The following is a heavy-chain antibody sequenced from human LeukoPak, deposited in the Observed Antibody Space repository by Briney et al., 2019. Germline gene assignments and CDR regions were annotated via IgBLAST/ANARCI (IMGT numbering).Heavy chain of an antibody. D-gene: IGHD1-26*01. V-gene: IGHV4-59*12. J-gene: IGHJ4*02. CDR3: ARRIASGSSFDY. Sequence: PSETLSLTCTVSGGSISSYYWSWIRQPPGNGLEWIGYIYYSGSTNYNPSLKSRVTISVDTSKNQFSLKLSSVTAADTAVYYCARRIASGSSFDYWGQGTLVTVSS. CDR1: GGSISSYY. CDR2: IYYSGST.